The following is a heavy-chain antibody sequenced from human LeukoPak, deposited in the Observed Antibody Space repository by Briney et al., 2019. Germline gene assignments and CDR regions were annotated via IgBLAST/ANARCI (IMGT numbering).Heavy chain of an antibody. Sequence: GGSLRLSCAASGFIFSSYWMSWVRQAPGKGLEWVANIKQDGSEKYYVDSVKGRFTISRDNAKNSLYLQMNSLRAEDTAVYYCARGEYYYDRSGYYDYWGQGTLVTVSS. J-gene: IGHJ4*02. CDR3: ARGEYYYDRSGYYDY. CDR2: IKQDGSEK. V-gene: IGHV3-7*01. CDR1: GFIFSSYW. D-gene: IGHD3-22*01.